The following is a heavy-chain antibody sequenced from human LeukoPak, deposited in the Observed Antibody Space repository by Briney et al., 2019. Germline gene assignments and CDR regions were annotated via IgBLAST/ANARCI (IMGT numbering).Heavy chain of an antibody. CDR1: GFTFSSYS. J-gene: IGHJ4*02. V-gene: IGHV3-21*01. Sequence: GGSLRLSCAAPGFTFSSYSMNWVRQAPGKGLEWVSSISYIYYADSVKGRFTISRDNAKNSLYLQMNSLRAEDTAVYYCVRKTLTGPVYWGQGALVTVSS. D-gene: IGHD3-9*01. CDR3: VRKTLTGPVY. CDR2: ISYI.